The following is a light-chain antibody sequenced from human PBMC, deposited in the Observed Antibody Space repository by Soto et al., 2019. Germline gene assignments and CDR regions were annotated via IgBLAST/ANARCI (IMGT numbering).Light chain of an antibody. J-gene: IGKJ2*01. CDR3: EQYNTRPPYT. CDR1: QRVSSK. CDR2: GAS. Sequence: DTVITQSPDTLSVSPGERATLSCRASQRVSSKIAWYQQQPRQDPRLPIFGASTRATGIPARFSGSGSGTEFTPTISGLQSKDLAVDYCEQYNTRPPYTFGQGTQLESK. V-gene: IGKV3D-15*01.